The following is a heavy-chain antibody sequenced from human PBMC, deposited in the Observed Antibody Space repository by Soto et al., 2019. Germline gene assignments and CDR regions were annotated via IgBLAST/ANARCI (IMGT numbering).Heavy chain of an antibody. Sequence: TGKGLEWIGYIDYSGSTYYNPSLKSRVTISVDTSKNQFSLKMSSVTAADTAVYYFFFFQAEDGIRDL. D-gene: IGHD2-21*01. V-gene: IGHV4-31*02. CDR2: IDYSGST. J-gene: IGHJ2*01. CDR3: FFFQAEDGIRDL.